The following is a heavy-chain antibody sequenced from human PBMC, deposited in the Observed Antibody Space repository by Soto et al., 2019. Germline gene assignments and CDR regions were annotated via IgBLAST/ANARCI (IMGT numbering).Heavy chain of an antibody. CDR2: IYPGDPDT. Sequence: PEESLKISCKVSGYHFTCYWICWVRQMAGKGLECIGIIYPGDPDTRYSPSFQCQVTISADKSTNTAYLQWSSLKASDTAMYYCARQSCFGGARYSFLQLDYWGLETQVTVSS. D-gene: IGHD2-8*02. CDR1: GYHFTCYW. V-gene: IGHV5-51*01. J-gene: IGHJ4*02. CDR3: ARQSCFGGARYSFLQLDY.